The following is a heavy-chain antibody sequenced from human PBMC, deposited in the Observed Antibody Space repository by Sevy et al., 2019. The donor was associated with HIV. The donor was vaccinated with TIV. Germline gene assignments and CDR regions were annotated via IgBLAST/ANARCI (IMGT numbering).Heavy chain of an antibody. CDR2: IKQDGSEK. D-gene: IGHD6-19*01. Sequence: GGSLRLSCAASGFTFSSYWMSWVLQAPGKGLEWVANIKQDGSEKYYVDSVKGRFTISRDNAKNSLYLQMNSLRAEDTAVYYCARVESSGWGGMDVWGQGTTVTVSS. CDR3: ARVESSGWGGMDV. V-gene: IGHV3-7*01. J-gene: IGHJ6*02. CDR1: GFTFSSYW.